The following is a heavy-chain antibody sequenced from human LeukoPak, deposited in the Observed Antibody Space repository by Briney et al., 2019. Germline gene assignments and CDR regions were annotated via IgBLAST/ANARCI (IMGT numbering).Heavy chain of an antibody. V-gene: IGHV3-43D*03. CDR1: GFTFDDYA. CDR3: AKPQGDYSYYYYMDV. CDR2: ISWDGGST. Sequence: GGSLRLSCAASGFTFDDYAMHWVRQAPGKGLGWVSLISWDGGSTYYADSVKGRFTISRDNSKNSLYLQMNSLRAEDTALYYCAKPQGDYSYYYYMDVWGKGTTVTVSS. J-gene: IGHJ6*03. D-gene: IGHD4-17*01.